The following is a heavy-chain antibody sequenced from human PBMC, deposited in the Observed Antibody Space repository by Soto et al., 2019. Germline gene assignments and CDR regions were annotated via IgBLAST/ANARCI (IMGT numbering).Heavy chain of an antibody. J-gene: IGHJ6*02. CDR3: ARQGFGEAVYYYYGMDV. Sequence: PGESLKISCKGSGYSFTSYWIGWVRQMPGKGLEWMGIIYPGDSDTRYSPSFQGQVTISADKSISTAYLQWSSLKASDTAMYYCARQGFGEAVYYYYGMDVWGQGTTVTVSS. V-gene: IGHV5-51*01. D-gene: IGHD3-10*01. CDR1: GYSFTSYW. CDR2: IYPGDSDT.